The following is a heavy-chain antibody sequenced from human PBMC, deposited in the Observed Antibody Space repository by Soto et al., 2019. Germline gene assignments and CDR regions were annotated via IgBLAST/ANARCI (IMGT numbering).Heavy chain of an antibody. CDR3: ARDRNYGGADY. V-gene: IGHV4-59*01. Sequence: SETLSLTCTVSGGSITTYYWSWIRQPPGKGLEWIGYIYDSRSTKYNPSLKSRVTMSVDTSKNQFSLNLSSVTAADTAAYYCARDRNYGGADYWGQGTLVTVS. CDR2: IYDSRST. CDR1: GGSITTYY. D-gene: IGHD3-10*01. J-gene: IGHJ4*02.